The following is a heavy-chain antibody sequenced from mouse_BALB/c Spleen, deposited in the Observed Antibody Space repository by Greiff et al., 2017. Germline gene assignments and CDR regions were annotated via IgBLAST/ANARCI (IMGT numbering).Heavy chain of an antibody. Sequence: EVQVVESGGGLVQPGGSRKLSCAASGFTFSSFGMHWVRQAPEKGLEWVAYISSGSSTIYYADTVKGRFTISRDNPKNTLFLQMTSLRSEDTAMYYCARSLYYYGSSYWNFDYWGQGTTLTVSS. D-gene: IGHD1-1*01. CDR1: GFTFSSFG. CDR2: ISSGSSTI. V-gene: IGHV5-17*02. CDR3: ARSLYYYGSSYWNFDY. J-gene: IGHJ2*01.